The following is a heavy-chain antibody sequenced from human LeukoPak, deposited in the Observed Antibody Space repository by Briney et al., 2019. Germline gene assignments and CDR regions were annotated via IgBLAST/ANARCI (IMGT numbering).Heavy chain of an antibody. CDR3: ARWGGTRQYYFDY. Sequence: GGSLRLSCAASGFTFSIYSMDWVRQAPGKGLEWVSSITSSSASIYYADSVKGRFSISRDNAKNSLYLQMHSLRAEDTAVYYCARWGGTRQYYFDYWGQGTLVTVSS. D-gene: IGHD1-1*01. J-gene: IGHJ4*02. V-gene: IGHV3-21*01. CDR1: GFTFSIYS. CDR2: ITSSSASI.